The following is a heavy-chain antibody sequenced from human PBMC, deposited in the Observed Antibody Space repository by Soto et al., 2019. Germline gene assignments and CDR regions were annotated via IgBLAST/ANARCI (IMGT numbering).Heavy chain of an antibody. CDR1: GYTFTSYG. V-gene: IGHV1-18*01. D-gene: IGHD3-10*01. CDR2: ISAYNGNT. Sequence: QVQLVQSGAEVKKPGASVKVSCKASGYTFTSYGISWVRQAPGQGLEWMGWISAYNGNTNYAQKLQGRVTMTTDTSTSTGYMEVRKLRTDDTAVYYWAGAPVILVGESVDYWGQGTLVTVSS. CDR3: AGAPVILVGESVDY. J-gene: IGHJ4*02.